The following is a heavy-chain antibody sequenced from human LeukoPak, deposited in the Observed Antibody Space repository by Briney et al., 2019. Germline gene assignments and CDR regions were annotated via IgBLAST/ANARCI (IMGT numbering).Heavy chain of an antibody. J-gene: IGHJ4*02. CDR3: ANLEWFGEPPGLLAPFDY. V-gene: IGHV3-30*18. Sequence: LSLTCTVSGGSISSSSYYWGWVRQAPGKGLEWVAVIPYDGSNKYYADSVKGRFTISRDNSKNTLYLQMNSLRAEDTAVYYCANLEWFGEPPGLLAPFDYWGQGTLVTVSS. CDR2: IPYDGSNK. D-gene: IGHD3-10*01. CDR1: GGSISSSSYY.